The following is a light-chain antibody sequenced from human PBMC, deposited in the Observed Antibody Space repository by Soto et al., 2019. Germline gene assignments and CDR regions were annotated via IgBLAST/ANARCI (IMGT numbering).Light chain of an antibody. CDR2: GAS. J-gene: IGKJ5*01. CDR1: QSVNSNY. Sequence: EIVLTQSPDTVSLSPGETATLSCRASQSVNSNYLAWYQQKPGQAPRLLIYGASSRATGIPARFSGSGSGTDFSLTISRLEPEDFAVFYCQQYDNSITFGQGTRLEIE. CDR3: QQYDNSIT. V-gene: IGKV3-20*01.